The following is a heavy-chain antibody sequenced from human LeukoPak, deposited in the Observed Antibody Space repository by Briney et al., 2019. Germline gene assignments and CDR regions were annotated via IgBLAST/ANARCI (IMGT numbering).Heavy chain of an antibody. V-gene: IGHV5-51*01. D-gene: IGHD6-13*01. J-gene: IGHJ6*02. CDR3: ARVEIAAAGTDYYYYGVDV. CDR1: GYTFTSYW. Sequence: RGESLKISCKGSGYTFTSYWIGWVRQMAGKGLEWMGIISPGDSHTRYSPSFQGQVTISADKSISIAYLQWSSLKASDSAMYYCARVEIAAAGTDYYYYGVDVWGQGTTVTVSS. CDR2: ISPGDSHT.